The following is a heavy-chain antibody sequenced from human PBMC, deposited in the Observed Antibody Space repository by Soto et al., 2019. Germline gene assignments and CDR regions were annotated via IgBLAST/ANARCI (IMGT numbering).Heavy chain of an antibody. CDR1: GYSISSSNW. CDR2: IYYSGST. J-gene: IGHJ3*02. Sequence: PSETLSLTCAVSGYSISSSNWWGWIRQPPGKGLEWIGYIYYSGSTYYNPSLKSRVTMSVDTSKNQFSLKLSSVTAVDTAVYYCARTRARAIDAFDIWGQGTMVTGS. V-gene: IGHV4-28*01. CDR3: ARTRARAIDAFDI.